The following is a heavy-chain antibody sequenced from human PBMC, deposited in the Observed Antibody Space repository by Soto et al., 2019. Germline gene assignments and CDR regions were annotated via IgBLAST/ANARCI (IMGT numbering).Heavy chain of an antibody. CDR2: IYHSGST. CDR1: GGSISSSNW. D-gene: IGHD1-26*01. Sequence: SETLSLTCAVSGGSISSSNWWSWVRQPPGKGLEWIGEIYHSGSTNYNPSLKSRVTISVDKSKNQFSLKLSSVTAADTAVYYCARLTGSYYTGYYGMDVWGQGTTVTVS. CDR3: ARLTGSYYTGYYGMDV. V-gene: IGHV4-4*02. J-gene: IGHJ6*02.